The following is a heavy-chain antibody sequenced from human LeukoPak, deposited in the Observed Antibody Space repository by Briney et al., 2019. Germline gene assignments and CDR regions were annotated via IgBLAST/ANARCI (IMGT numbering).Heavy chain of an antibody. D-gene: IGHD2-15*01. Sequence: SETLSLTCAVYGGSFSGYYWSWIRQPPGKGLEWIGEINHSGSTNYNPSLKSRVTISVDTSKNQFSLKLSSVTAADTAVYYCARGVYCSGGSCSKTNWFDPWGQGTLVTVSS. CDR2: INHSGST. CDR3: ARGVYCSGGSCSKTNWFDP. CDR1: GGSFSGYY. V-gene: IGHV4-34*01. J-gene: IGHJ5*02.